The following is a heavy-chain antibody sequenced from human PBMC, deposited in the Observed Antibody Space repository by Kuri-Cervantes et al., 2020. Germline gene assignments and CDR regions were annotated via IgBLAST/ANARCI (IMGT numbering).Heavy chain of an antibody. CDR3: AKGWYYDSASYFDY. V-gene: IGHV3-23*01. CDR2: ISGSGGST. Sequence: GESLKISCAVSGFTFSSYAMTWVRQAPGKGLEWVSAISGSGGSTYHADSVKGRFTISRDNIKKTLYLQMNSLRAEDTAVYYCAKGWYYDSASYFDYWGQGTLVTVSS. J-gene: IGHJ4*02. CDR1: GFTFSSYA. D-gene: IGHD3-22*01.